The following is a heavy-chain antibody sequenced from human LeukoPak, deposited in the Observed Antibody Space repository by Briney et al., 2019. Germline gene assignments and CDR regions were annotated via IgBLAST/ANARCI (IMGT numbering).Heavy chain of an antibody. J-gene: IGHJ5*02. Sequence: EASVKVSCKASGGTFSSYAISWVRQAPGQGLEWMGGIIPIFGTANYAQKFQGRVTITADKSTSTAYMELSSLRSEDTAVYYCARGRPTTSIAAAGVNWFDPWGPGTLVTVSS. CDR2: IIPIFGTA. V-gene: IGHV1-69*06. D-gene: IGHD6-13*01. CDR1: GGTFSSYA. CDR3: ARGRPTTSIAAAGVNWFDP.